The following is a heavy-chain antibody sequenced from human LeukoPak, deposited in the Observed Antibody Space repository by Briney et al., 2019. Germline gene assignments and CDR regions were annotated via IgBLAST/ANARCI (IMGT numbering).Heavy chain of an antibody. Sequence: GGSLRLSCAASGSTFSSYAMSWVRQAPGKGLEWVSGISASGGSTYYADSVKGRFTISRDNSKNTLYLQMNSLRAEDTAVYYCAKAFTVTRVYNCLDPWGQGTLVTVSS. D-gene: IGHD4-17*01. V-gene: IGHV3-23*01. CDR1: GSTFSSYA. J-gene: IGHJ5*02. CDR3: AKAFTVTRVYNCLDP. CDR2: ISASGGST.